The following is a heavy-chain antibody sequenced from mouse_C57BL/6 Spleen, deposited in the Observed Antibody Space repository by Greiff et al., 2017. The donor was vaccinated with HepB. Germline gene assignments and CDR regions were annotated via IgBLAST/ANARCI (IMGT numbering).Heavy chain of an antibody. J-gene: IGHJ2*01. V-gene: IGHV1-18*01. Sequence: EVQLQQSGPELVKPGASVKIPCKASGYTFTDYNMDWVKQSHGKSLEWIGDINPNNGGTIYNQKFKGKATLTVDKSSSTAYMELRSLTSEDTAVYYCARHPFYYGSSYGYFDYWGQGTTLTVSS. CDR3: ARHPFYYGSSYGYFDY. CDR2: INPNNGGT. CDR1: GYTFTDYN. D-gene: IGHD1-1*01.